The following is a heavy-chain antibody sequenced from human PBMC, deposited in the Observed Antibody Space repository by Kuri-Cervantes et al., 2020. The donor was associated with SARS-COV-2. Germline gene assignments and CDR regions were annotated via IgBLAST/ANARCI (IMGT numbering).Heavy chain of an antibody. V-gene: IGHV3-74*01. J-gene: IGHJ6*02. CDR2: INSDGSST. CDR3: ARDFVVVPAAPTGDAMDV. CDR1: GFTVSSYW. Sequence: GGSLRLSCAASGFTVSSYWMHWVRQAPGKGLVWVSRINSDGSSTSYADSVKGRFTISRDNAKNSLYLQMNSLRAEDTAVYYCARDFVVVPAAPTGDAMDVWGQGTTVTVSS. D-gene: IGHD2-2*01.